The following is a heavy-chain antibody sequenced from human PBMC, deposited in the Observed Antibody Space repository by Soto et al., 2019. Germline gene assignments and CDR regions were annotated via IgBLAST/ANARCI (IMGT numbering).Heavy chain of an antibody. J-gene: IGHJ6*02. CDR3: ARGCITIFGVVISDYYYGMDV. CDR2: ISAYNGNT. Sequence: GASVKVSCKASGYTFTSYGISWVRQAPGQGLEWMGWISAYNGNTNYAQKLQGRVTMTTDTSTSTAYMELRSLRSDDTAVYYCARGCITIFGVVISDYYYGMDVWGQGTTVTVSS. V-gene: IGHV1-18*04. CDR1: GYTFTSYG. D-gene: IGHD3-3*01.